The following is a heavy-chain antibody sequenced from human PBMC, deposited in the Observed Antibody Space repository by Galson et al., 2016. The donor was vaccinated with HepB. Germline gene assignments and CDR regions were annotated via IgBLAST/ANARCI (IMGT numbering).Heavy chain of an antibody. V-gene: IGHV4-38-2*01. J-gene: IGHJ5*02. CDR2: IDHSGST. D-gene: IGHD1-26*01. CDR3: ARSGSYYFWFDP. Sequence: LEWIGSIDHSGSTYYNPSLKSRVTISIDTSKNQFSLKVNSVTAADTAVYYCARSGSYYFWFDPWGQGTLVTVSS.